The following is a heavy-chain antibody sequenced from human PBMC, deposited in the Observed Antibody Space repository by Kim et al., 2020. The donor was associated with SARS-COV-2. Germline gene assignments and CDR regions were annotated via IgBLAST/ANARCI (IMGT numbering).Heavy chain of an antibody. V-gene: IGHV1-46*01. J-gene: IGHJ6*02. D-gene: IGHD3-22*01. CDR3: ARSYDSSGYNGMDV. Sequence: QKFRGRVPMTRDTSTSTVYMELSSLRSEDTAVYYCARSYDSSGYNGMDVWGQGTTVTVSS.